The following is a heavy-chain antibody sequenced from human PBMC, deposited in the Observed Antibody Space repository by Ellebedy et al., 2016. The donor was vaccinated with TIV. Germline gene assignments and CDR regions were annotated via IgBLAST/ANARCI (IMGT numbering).Heavy chain of an antibody. V-gene: IGHV3-23*01. CDR2: ISNTGSRT. D-gene: IGHD1/OR15-1a*01. CDR1: GFTFSSYA. J-gene: IGHJ4*02. Sequence: PGGSLRLSCAASGFTFSSYAMSWVRQAPGKGLEWVSTISNTGSRTYYADSVKGRFTISRDNSKNTVYLQMDSLGSEDTAVYYCAKDAREKAQVSWEHDYWGQGTLVTVSS. CDR3: AKDAREKAQVSWEHDY.